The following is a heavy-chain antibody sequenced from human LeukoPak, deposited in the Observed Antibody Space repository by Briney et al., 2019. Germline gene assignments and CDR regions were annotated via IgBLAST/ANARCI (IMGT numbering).Heavy chain of an antibody. CDR2: IYYSGST. D-gene: IGHD1-26*01. V-gene: IGHV4-59*08. CDR1: GGSISSYY. Sequence: PSETLSLTCTVSGGSISSYYWSWIRRPPGKGLEWIGYIYYSGSTNYNPSLKSRVTISVDTSKNQFSLKLSSVTAADTAVYYCARPLGSWDDAFDIWGQGTMVTVSS. J-gene: IGHJ3*02. CDR3: ARPLGSWDDAFDI.